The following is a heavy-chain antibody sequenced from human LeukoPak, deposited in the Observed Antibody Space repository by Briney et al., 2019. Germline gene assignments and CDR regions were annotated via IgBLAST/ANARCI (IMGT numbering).Heavy chain of an antibody. V-gene: IGHV3-23*01. J-gene: IGHJ4*02. CDR2: LSGSASST. D-gene: IGHD2-15*01. CDR1: GFTFTTHA. CDR3: AKDALPHTYSYYFDF. Sequence: PGGSLRLSCTDSGFTFTTHAMHWVRQAPGKGLEWVSGLSGSASSTYYADSVKGRFTISRDNSKNTLYLQMNSLRAEDTAVYYCAKDALPHTYSYYFDFWGQGTLVTVPS.